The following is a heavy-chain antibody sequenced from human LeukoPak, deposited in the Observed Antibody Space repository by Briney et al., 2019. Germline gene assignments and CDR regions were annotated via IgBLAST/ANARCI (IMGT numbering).Heavy chain of an antibody. V-gene: IGHV1-69*02. CDR1: GGTFSSYT. CDR3: ASSTPPLRFLEWLSPGDYYYYMDV. CDR2: IIPILGIA. D-gene: IGHD3-3*01. Sequence: SVKVSCKASGGTFSSYTISWVRQAPGQGREWMGRIIPILGIANYAQNFQGRVTITADKSTSTAYMELSSLRSEDTAVYYCASSTPPLRFLEWLSPGDYYYYMDVWGKGTTVTVSS. J-gene: IGHJ6*03.